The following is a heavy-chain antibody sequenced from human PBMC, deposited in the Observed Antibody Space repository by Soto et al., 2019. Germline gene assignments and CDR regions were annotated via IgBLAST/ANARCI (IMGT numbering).Heavy chain of an antibody. CDR2: IADNT. Sequence: EVQLLESGGGLVPPGGSLRLSCAASGFTFSIYGMTWVRQAPGKGLEWVSGIADNTYYAYSANGRFTISSNKSKNTLDLQLKMLSAEATDAYTCAKAGDKGPYDYWGQGALVTVSS. CDR3: AKAGDKGPYDY. J-gene: IGHJ4*02. CDR1: GFTFSIYG. V-gene: IGHV3-23*01. D-gene: IGHD7-27*01.